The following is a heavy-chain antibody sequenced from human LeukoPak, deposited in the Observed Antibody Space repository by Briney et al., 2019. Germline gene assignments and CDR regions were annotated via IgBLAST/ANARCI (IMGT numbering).Heavy chain of an antibody. V-gene: IGHV4-59*01. CDR1: GGSISGYY. Sequence: SETLSLTCTVSGGSISGYYWSWIRQPPGKGLEWIGYIYDSGSTNYNPSLKSRVTISVDTSKSQSSLKLRSVTAADTAVYYCARGVNWGGYFDYWGQGTLVTVSS. J-gene: IGHJ4*02. D-gene: IGHD7-27*01. CDR3: ARGVNWGGYFDY. CDR2: IYDSGST.